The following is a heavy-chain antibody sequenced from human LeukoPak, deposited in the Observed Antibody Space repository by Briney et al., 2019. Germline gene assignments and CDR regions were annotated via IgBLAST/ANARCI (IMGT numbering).Heavy chain of an antibody. CDR3: ARDRDSDYEWGPFDP. CDR1: GDSVSSNSAS. V-gene: IGHV6-1*01. CDR2: TYYRSKWSN. J-gene: IGHJ5*02. Sequence: SQTLSLTCAISGDSVSSNSASWNWLRQSLSRGLEWLGRTYYRSKWSNDYAPSVKSRITINPDTSRNQFSLQLNSVTPEDTAVYYCARDRDSDYEWGPFDPWGQGTLVTVSS. D-gene: IGHD4-11*01.